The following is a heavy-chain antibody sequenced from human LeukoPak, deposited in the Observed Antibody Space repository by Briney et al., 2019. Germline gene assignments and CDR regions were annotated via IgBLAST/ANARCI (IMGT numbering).Heavy chain of an antibody. D-gene: IGHD3-10*01. V-gene: IGHV3-23*01. J-gene: IGHJ4*02. Sequence: GGSLRLSCAASGFTFSSYAMSWVRQAPGKGLEWVSAISGSGGSTYYADSVKGRFTISRDNAKNSLYLQMNSLRAEDTAVYYGVRDPDHLREVIFDYWAREFWSPSPQ. CDR2: ISGSGGST. CDR1: GFTFSSYA. CDR3: VRDPDHLREVIFDY.